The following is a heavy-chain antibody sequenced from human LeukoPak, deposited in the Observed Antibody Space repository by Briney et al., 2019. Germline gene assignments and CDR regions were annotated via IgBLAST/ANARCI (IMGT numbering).Heavy chain of an antibody. V-gene: IGHV3-23*01. CDR3: AKNGDRGAYCTGGTCYPYFYYYMDV. CDR1: GFTFSSYA. J-gene: IGHJ6*03. D-gene: IGHD2-15*01. Sequence: GGSLRLSRAASGFTFSSYAMHWVRQAPGKGLEWVSSISSTGGTTYYADSVKGRFTISRDNSKNTLYLQMNSLRAEDTAIYYCAKNGDRGAYCTGGTCYPYFYYYMDVWGKGTTVTI. CDR2: ISSTGGTT.